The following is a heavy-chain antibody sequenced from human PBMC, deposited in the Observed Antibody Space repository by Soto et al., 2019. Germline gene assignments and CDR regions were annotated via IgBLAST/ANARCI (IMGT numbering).Heavy chain of an antibody. CDR2: INPNGGST. Sequence: QVQLVQSGAEVKKPGASVKVSCKASGYTFINYYIHWVRQAPGQGLEWMGIINPNGGSTTYAQKFQGRVTLTRDTSTNTVNMELSSLRSEETAVYYCAREKWLVRRNDPFDIWGQGTMVTVSS. CDR3: AREKWLVRRNDPFDI. V-gene: IGHV1-46*01. CDR1: GYTFINYY. J-gene: IGHJ3*02. D-gene: IGHD6-19*01.